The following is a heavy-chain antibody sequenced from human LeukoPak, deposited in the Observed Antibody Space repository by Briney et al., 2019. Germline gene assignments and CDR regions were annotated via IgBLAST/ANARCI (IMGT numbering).Heavy chain of an antibody. CDR2: INDSGST. CDR3: ARGVSHRNFDWLFY. V-gene: IGHV4-34*01. J-gene: IGHJ4*02. D-gene: IGHD3-9*01. CDR1: GGSFRGYY. Sequence: PETLSLTCAVYGGSFRGYYWSWIRQPPGKGLEWIGEINDSGSTHYNTSLNSRVTISVDTSKNQVYLKLSSVTAADTAIYYCARGVSHRNFDWLFYWGQGTLVTVSS.